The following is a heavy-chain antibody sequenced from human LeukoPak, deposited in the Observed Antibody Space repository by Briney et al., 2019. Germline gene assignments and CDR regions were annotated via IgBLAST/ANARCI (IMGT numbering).Heavy chain of an antibody. Sequence: KSSVTLALTCTVSGDSISSSSYYWGWIRQPPGQGLEWIGRLYYRATTYYNTSLKSRVSITVDTSNNQFSLKLNSVTAADTAVYFCAREYSRSVVAGSRPDYWGQGLLVAVSS. CDR3: AREYSRSVVAGSRPDY. V-gene: IGHV4-39*02. CDR2: LYYRATT. D-gene: IGHD2-21*01. CDR1: GDSISSSSYY. J-gene: IGHJ4*02.